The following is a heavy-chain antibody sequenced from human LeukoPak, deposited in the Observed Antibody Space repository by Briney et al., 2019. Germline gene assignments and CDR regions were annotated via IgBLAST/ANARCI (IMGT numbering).Heavy chain of an antibody. CDR3: ARGRAAAGKLDY. CDR1: GGSISSYY. D-gene: IGHD6-13*01. J-gene: IGHJ4*02. V-gene: IGHV4-4*07. Sequence: SETLSLTRTVSGGSISSYYWSWIRQPAGKGLEWIGRIYTSGSTNYNPSLKSRVTMSVDTSKNQFSLKLSSVTAADTAVYYCARGRAAAGKLDYWGQGTLVTVSS. CDR2: IYTSGST.